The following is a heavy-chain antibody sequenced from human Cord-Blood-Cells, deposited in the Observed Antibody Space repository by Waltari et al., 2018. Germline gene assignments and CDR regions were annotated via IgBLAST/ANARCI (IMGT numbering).Heavy chain of an antibody. V-gene: IGHV3-23*01. CDR1: GFTFSSYA. D-gene: IGHD2-21*01. CDR3: AKGTCGGDCYSGALD. Sequence: EVQLLESGGGLVQPGGSLRLSCAASGFTFSSYAMSWVRQAPGRGLEWVSAISGSGGSTYSADSVKGRFTIPRDNSKNTLYLQMNSLRAEDTAVDYCAKGTCGGDCYSGALDWGQGTLVTVSS. J-gene: IGHJ4*02. CDR2: ISGSGGST.